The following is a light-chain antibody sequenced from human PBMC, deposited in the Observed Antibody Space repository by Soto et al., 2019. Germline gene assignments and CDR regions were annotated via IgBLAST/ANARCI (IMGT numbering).Light chain of an antibody. CDR2: FAS. CDR1: QGIGNL. J-gene: IGKJ1*01. Sequence: DIQLTQSPSFLSASEGDRVTIACRASQGIGNLLAWYQQKPGKGPKLLICFASTLQSGVPSRFTGSGSGTEFTLTISSLQPEDFGTYYCQQCNSYPRTFGQGTKGEIK. CDR3: QQCNSYPRT. V-gene: IGKV1-9*01.